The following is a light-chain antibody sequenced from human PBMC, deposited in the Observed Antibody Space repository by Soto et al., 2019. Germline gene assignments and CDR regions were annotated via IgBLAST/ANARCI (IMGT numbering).Light chain of an antibody. CDR3: LQDYNCPLT. CDR2: SAS. V-gene: IGKV1-6*01. CDR1: QGIRND. Sequence: AIQLTQSPSSLSASVGDRVTITCRASQGIRNDLGWYQQKPGKAPKLLIYSASSLQSGVPSRFSGSGSGTDFTLTISSXQPEDFATYYCLQDYNCPLTFGQGTKVDIK. J-gene: IGKJ1*01.